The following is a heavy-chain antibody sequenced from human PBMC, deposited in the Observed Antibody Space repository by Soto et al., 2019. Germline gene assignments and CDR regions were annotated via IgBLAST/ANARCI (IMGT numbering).Heavy chain of an antibody. CDR2: IYYSGST. CDR1: GGSISSGDYY. J-gene: IGHJ5*02. D-gene: IGHD3-10*01. V-gene: IGHV4-30-4*01. Sequence: SETLSLTCTVSGGSISSGDYYWSWIRQPPGKGLEWIGYIYYSGSTYYNPSLKSRVTISVDTSKNQFSLKLSSVTAADTAVYYCARGGSMVRGVVNWSDPWGQGTLVTVSS. CDR3: ARGGSMVRGVVNWSDP.